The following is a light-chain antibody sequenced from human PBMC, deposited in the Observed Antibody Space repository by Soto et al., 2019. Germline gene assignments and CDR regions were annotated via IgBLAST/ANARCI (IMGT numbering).Light chain of an antibody. J-gene: IGLJ1*01. V-gene: IGLV1-47*01. Sequence: QSALPKPPSSYGTPGQRVTISCSTSNSRSGSNYVYWYQQLPGTAPKLLIYRNDQRPSGVPDRFSGSKSGTSASLAISGLRSEDEADYYCAKWDDSLRVYVFGTGTKVTVL. CDR3: AKWDDSLRVYV. CDR2: RND. CDR1: NSRSGSNY.